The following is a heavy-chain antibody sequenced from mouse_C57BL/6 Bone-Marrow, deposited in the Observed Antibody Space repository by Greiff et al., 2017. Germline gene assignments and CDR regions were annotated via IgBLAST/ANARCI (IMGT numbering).Heavy chain of an antibody. J-gene: IGHJ2*01. D-gene: IGHD1-1*01. CDR2: INPSSGYT. V-gene: IGHV1-7*01. CDR1: GYTFTSYW. Sequence: VKLQQSGAELAKPGASVKLSCKASGYTFTSYWMHWVKQRPGQGLEWIGYINPSSGYTKYNQKFKDKATLTADKSSSTAYMQLSSLTYEDSAVYYCARWAPVYYYGRHPYYFDYWGQGTTLTVSS. CDR3: ARWAPVYYYGRHPYYFDY.